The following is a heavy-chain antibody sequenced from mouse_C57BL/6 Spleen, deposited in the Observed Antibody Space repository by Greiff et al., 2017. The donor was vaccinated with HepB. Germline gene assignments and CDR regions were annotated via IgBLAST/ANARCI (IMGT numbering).Heavy chain of an antibody. CDR2: INPNNGGT. D-gene: IGHD2-3*01. V-gene: IGHV1-22*01. CDR1: GYTFTDYN. J-gene: IGHJ3*01. CDR3: ASSYDGYYRAWFAY. Sequence: VQLQQSGPELVKPGASVKMSCKASGYTFTDYNMHWVKQSHGKSLEWIGYINPNNGGTSYNQKFKGKATLTVNKSSSTAYMELRSLTSEDSAVYYCASSYDGYYRAWFAYWGQGTLVTVSA.